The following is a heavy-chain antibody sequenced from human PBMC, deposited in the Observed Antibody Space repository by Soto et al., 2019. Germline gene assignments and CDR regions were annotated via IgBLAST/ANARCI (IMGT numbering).Heavy chain of an antibody. D-gene: IGHD4-4*01. V-gene: IGHV4-59*01. CDR3: ARAGYSNYVSNYYYDMDV. CDR1: GGSISSYY. Sequence: SETLSLTCTVSGGSISSYYWSWIRQPPGKGLEWIGYIYYSGSTNYNPSLKSRVTISVDTSKNQFSLKLSSVTAADTAVYYCARAGYSNYVSNYYYDMDVWGKGTTVTVSS. J-gene: IGHJ6*03. CDR2: IYYSGST.